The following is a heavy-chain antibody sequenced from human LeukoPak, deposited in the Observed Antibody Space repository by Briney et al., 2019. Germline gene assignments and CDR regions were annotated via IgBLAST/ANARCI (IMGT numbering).Heavy chain of an antibody. J-gene: IGHJ1*01. CDR3: AKDIGALIVSSECLHH. CDR1: GFSFDDYD. CDR2: ISGDGIST. V-gene: IGHV3-43*02. D-gene: IGHD3-10*01. Sequence: GGSLRLSCAASGFSFDDYDMHWVRQAPGKGLEWVSIISGDGISTAYAESVQGRFTVSRDNRKNVLYLQMNSLTTEDIAFYYCAKDIGALIVSSECLHHWGQGTLVTVSS.